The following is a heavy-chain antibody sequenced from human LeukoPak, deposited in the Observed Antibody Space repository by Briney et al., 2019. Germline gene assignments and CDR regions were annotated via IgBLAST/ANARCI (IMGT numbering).Heavy chain of an antibody. J-gene: IGHJ6*02. CDR2: IYTSGST. D-gene: IGHD4-17*01. Sequence: SETLSLTCNVSGGSMNSYYWTWIRQPAGKGLEWIGRIYTSGSTNYNPSLKSRVTMSVDTSKNQFSLKLSSVTAADTAVYYCATTVSGDRYGMDVWGQGTTVTVSS. V-gene: IGHV4-4*07. CDR3: ATTVSGDRYGMDV. CDR1: GGSMNSYY.